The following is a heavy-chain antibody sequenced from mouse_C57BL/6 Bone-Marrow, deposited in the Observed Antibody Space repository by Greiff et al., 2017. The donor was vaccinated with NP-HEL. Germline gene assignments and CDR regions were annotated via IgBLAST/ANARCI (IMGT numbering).Heavy chain of an antibody. CDR1: GYTFTSYW. V-gene: IGHV1-53*01. J-gene: IGHJ3*01. Sequence: VQLHQSGTELVKPGASVKLSCKASGYTFTSYWMHWVKQRPGQGLEWIGNINPSNGGTNYNEKFKGKATLTADTSSSTAYMELHSLTSEDSAVYFCARPHYGSSYGFAYWGQGTLVTVSA. CDR2: INPSNGGT. D-gene: IGHD1-1*01. CDR3: ARPHYGSSYGFAY.